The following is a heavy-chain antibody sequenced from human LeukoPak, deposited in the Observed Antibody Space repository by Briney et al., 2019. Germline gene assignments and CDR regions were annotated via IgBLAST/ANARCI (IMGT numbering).Heavy chain of an antibody. V-gene: IGHV4-39*01. CDR3: ARSGYCSSNSCYHFDY. Sequence: SETLSLTCTVSGGSISSSSYYWGWIRQPPGKGLEWIGYIYYSGSTYYNPSLKSRVTISVATSKNQFSLKLSSVTAADTAVYYCARSGYCSSNSCYHFDYWGQGTLVTVSS. D-gene: IGHD2-2*01. CDR1: GGSISSSSYY. CDR2: IYYSGST. J-gene: IGHJ4*02.